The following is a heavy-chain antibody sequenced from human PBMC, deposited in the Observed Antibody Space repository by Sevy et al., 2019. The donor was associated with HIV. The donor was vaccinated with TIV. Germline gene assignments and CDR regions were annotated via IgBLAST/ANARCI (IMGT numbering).Heavy chain of an antibody. CDR1: GFTFSSYG. Sequence: GGSLRLSCAASGFTFSSYGMHWVRQAPGKGLEWVAVIWYDGSNKYYADSVKRRFTISRDNSKNTLYLQMNSLRAEDTAVYYCARALSNYDFWSGYYYYYYYGMDVWGQGTTVTVSS. D-gene: IGHD3-3*01. J-gene: IGHJ6*02. V-gene: IGHV3-33*01. CDR2: IWYDGSNK. CDR3: ARALSNYDFWSGYYYYYYYGMDV.